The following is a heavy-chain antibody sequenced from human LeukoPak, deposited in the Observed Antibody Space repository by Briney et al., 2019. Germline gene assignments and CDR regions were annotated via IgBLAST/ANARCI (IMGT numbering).Heavy chain of an antibody. V-gene: IGHV3-30*18. D-gene: IGHD1-26*01. CDR3: AKSFFAGDINLFDY. J-gene: IGHJ4*02. CDR1: GFTFGSYV. Sequence: GRSRRLFCVGAGFTFGSYVVRWVGQAGGRGLGWVALFSYDGINKYYAGSVKGRFTICRYNCKNTLYLQMDSLRAEDTAVYYCAKSFFAGDINLFDYWGQGTLVSVFS. CDR2: FSYDGINK.